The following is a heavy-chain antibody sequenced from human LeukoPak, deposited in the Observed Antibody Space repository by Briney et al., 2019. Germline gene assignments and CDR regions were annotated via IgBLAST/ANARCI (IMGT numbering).Heavy chain of an antibody. D-gene: IGHD3-22*01. V-gene: IGHV3-30*04. Sequence: PGGSLRLSCAASGFTFSSYAIHWVRQAPGKGLEWVAVISYDGSNQYFADSVKGRFTISRDNSKNTLYLQMNSLRAEDTAVYYCARARIVVDLYSKGLDYWGQGTLVTVSS. J-gene: IGHJ4*02. CDR2: ISYDGSNQ. CDR1: GFTFSSYA. CDR3: ARARIVVDLYSKGLDY.